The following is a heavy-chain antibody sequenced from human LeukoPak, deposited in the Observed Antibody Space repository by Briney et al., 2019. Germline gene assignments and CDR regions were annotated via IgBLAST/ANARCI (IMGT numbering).Heavy chain of an antibody. J-gene: IGHJ3*02. CDR1: GGSFSGYY. CDR3: ARGYYDSSGYYGAYDAFDI. D-gene: IGHD3-22*01. Sequence: SETLSLTCAVYGGSFSGYYWSWIRQPPGKGLEWIGEINHSGSTNYNPSLKSRVTISVDTSKNQFSLKLSSVTAADTAVYYCARGYYDSSGYYGAYDAFDIWGQGTMVTVSS. V-gene: IGHV4-34*01. CDR2: INHSGST.